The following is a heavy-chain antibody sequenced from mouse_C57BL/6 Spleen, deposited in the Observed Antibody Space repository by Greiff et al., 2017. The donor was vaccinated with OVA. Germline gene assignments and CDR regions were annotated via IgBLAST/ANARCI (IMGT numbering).Heavy chain of an antibody. CDR1: GFTFTTYA. Sequence: EVQGVESGGGLVQPKGSLKLSCAASGFTFTTYAMHWVRQGPGQGLEWVARIRRKSSNYATYYADSVKDRFTISRDDSQSTLYLQMHSLKSEDTAVYYCVREVTVVEGYFDDWGQGTTLTVSS. V-gene: IGHV10-3*01. CDR3: VREVTVVEGYFDD. CDR2: IRRKSSNYAT. J-gene: IGHJ2*01. D-gene: IGHD1-1*01.